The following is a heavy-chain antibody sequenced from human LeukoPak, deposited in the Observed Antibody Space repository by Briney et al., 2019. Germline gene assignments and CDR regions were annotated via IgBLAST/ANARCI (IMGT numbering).Heavy chain of an antibody. V-gene: IGHV1-46*01. CDR1: GYTFTGYY. Sequence: ASVKVSCKASGYTFTGYYMHWVRQAPGQGLEWMGIINPSGGSTNYAQKFQGRVTMTRDTSTRTVYMELSSLRSEDTAVYYCARFAVHRRITVPGQFGLDYWGQGTLVSVSS. CDR2: INPSGGST. J-gene: IGHJ4*02. D-gene: IGHD6-19*01. CDR3: ARFAVHRRITVPGQFGLDY.